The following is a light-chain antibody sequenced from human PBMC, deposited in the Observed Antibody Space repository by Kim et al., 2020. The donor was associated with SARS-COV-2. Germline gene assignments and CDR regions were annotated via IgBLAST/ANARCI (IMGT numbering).Light chain of an antibody. CDR2: AAY. Sequence: SVGDGVTITCRASQDIANYLAWYQQKPGKVPKLLVYAAYALKSGVPSRFSGRRSGTDFTLTISNLQPEDVATYYCQKYDSAPWTFGQGTKVDIK. CDR3: QKYDSAPWT. CDR1: QDIANY. J-gene: IGKJ1*01. V-gene: IGKV1-27*01.